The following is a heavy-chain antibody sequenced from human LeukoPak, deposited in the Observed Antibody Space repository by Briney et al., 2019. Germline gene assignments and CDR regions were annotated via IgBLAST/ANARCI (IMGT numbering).Heavy chain of an antibody. Sequence: GGSLRLSCAASGFTFRSYWMQWVRQAPGKGLVWVSRINSDGSTTAYADSVKGRFTISRDNAENTLYLQMNSLRAEDTAVYYYTRDYGTGSAWYPCDYWGQGTLVTVSS. CDR2: INSDGSTT. CDR3: TRDYGTGSAWYPCDY. J-gene: IGHJ4*02. D-gene: IGHD6-19*01. V-gene: IGHV3-74*03. CDR1: GFTFRSYW.